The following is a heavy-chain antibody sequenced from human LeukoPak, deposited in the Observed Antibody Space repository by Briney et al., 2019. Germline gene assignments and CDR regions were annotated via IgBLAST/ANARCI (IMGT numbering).Heavy chain of an antibody. J-gene: IGHJ4*02. CDR3: ARGLFGVVIMSGYFDY. V-gene: IGHV4-59*12. CDR1: GGSISSYY. Sequence: SETLSLTCTVSGGSISSYYWSWIRQPPGKGLEWIGYIYYSGSTNYNPSLKSRVTISVDTSKNQFSLKLSSVTAADTAVYYCARGLFGVVIMSGYFDYWGQGTLVTVSS. CDR2: IYYSGST. D-gene: IGHD3-3*01.